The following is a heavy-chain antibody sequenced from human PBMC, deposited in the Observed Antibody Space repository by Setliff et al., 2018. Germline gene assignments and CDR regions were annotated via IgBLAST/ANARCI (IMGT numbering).Heavy chain of an antibody. Sequence: GGSLRLSCGVSGFSFSRHWMSWVRQAPGKGLEWVADIKQDGSTKYYLDSVKARFTISRDNAKRSLYLQMNGLRADDTGVYYCVRDDADNYDAFDNWGQGTLVTVSS. V-gene: IGHV3-7*01. CDR1: GFSFSRHW. J-gene: IGHJ3*02. D-gene: IGHD3-22*01. CDR3: VRDDADNYDAFDN. CDR2: IKQDGSTK.